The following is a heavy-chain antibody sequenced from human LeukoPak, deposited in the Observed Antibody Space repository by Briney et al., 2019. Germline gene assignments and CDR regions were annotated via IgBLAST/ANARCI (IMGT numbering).Heavy chain of an antibody. Sequence: PGGSLRLSCAGSGFTMSNYWMNWVRQAPGEGLVWVSHINPGDGSTTGYADSVKGRFTVSRDNAKNTLYLRMTSLKDGDTAVYYCVRDGMGTAPYDLWGQGTLVTVSS. CDR2: INPGDGSTT. CDR3: VRDGMGTAPYDL. V-gene: IGHV3-74*01. J-gene: IGHJ4*01. CDR1: GFTMSNYW. D-gene: IGHD2-8*02.